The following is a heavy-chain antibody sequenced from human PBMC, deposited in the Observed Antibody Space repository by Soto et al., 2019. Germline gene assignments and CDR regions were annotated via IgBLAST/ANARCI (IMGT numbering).Heavy chain of an antibody. CDR1: GFTFSSYG. D-gene: IGHD6-13*01. CDR2: IWYDGSNK. Sequence: QVQLVESGGGVVQPGRSLRLSCAASGFTFSSYGMHWARQAPGKGLEWVAVIWYDGSNKYYADSVKGRFTISRDNSKNTLYLQMNSLRAEDTAVYYCAREDGSSGASDYFDYWGQGTLVTVSS. V-gene: IGHV3-33*01. CDR3: AREDGSSGASDYFDY. J-gene: IGHJ4*02.